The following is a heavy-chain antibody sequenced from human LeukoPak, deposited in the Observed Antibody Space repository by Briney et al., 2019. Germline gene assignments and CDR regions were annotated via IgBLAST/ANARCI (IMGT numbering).Heavy chain of an antibody. CDR1: GGSFSGYY. V-gene: IGHV4-34*01. J-gene: IGHJ4*02. CDR2: INHSGST. Sequence: SETLSLTCAVYGGSFSGYYWSWIRQPPGKGLEWIGEINHSGSTNYNPSLKSRVTISVDTSKNQFSLKLSSVTAADTAVYYCARAFVEGGDSWSYWGQGTLVTVSS. D-gene: IGHD2-21*01. CDR3: ARAFVEGGDSWSY.